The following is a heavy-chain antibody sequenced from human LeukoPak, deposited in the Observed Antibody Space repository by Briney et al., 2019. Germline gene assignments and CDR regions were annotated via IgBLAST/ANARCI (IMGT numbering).Heavy chain of an antibody. CDR1: GFTFSSYG. V-gene: IGHV3-33*01. J-gene: IGHJ6*02. Sequence: GGSLRLSCAASGFTFSSYGMHWVRQAPGKGLEWVAVIWYDGSNKYYADSVKGRFTISRDNSENTLYLQMNSLRAEDTAVYYCARDPQGVATRFYYGMDVWGQGTTVTVSS. D-gene: IGHD5-12*01. CDR3: ARDPQGVATRFYYGMDV. CDR2: IWYDGSNK.